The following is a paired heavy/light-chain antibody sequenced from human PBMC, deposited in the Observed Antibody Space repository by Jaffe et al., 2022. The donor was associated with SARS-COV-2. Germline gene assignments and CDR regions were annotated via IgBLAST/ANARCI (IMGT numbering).Light chain of an antibody. CDR2: AAS. Sequence: DIQMTQSPSSLSASVGDRLTITCRASQSISIYLNWYQQEPGKAPKLLIFAASSLQSGVPSRFSGSGSGTDFTLTISSLQPEDFATYYCQQSYNTPRTFGQGTKVEIK. J-gene: IGKJ1*01. V-gene: IGKV1-39*01. CDR1: QSISIY. CDR3: QQSYNTPRT.
Heavy chain of an antibody. Sequence: EVQLVESGGGLVQPGGSLRLSCAASGFAFSSYWMHWVRQVPGKGLVWVSRINDDGTSINHADSVKGRFTISRDNARSTVNLQMNSLGVEDTAVYYCVREGRQWLVNYYYYYMDVWGKGTTVTVSS. CDR1: GFAFSSYW. CDR3: VREGRQWLVNYYYYYMDV. CDR2: INDDGTSI. D-gene: IGHD6-19*01. J-gene: IGHJ6*03. V-gene: IGHV3-74*01.